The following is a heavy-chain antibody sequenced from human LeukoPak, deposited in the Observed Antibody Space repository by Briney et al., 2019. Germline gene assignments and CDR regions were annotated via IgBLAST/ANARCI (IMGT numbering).Heavy chain of an antibody. J-gene: IGHJ4*02. Sequence: PSETLSLTCTVSGGSISSYYWSWIRQPAGKGLEWIGRIYTSVSTNYNPSLKSRVTMSVDTSKNQFSLKLSSVTAADTAVYYCARSPDNEYYYDSSGRLYFDYWGQGTLVTVSS. CDR1: GGSISSYY. CDR2: IYTSVST. CDR3: ARSPDNEYYYDSSGRLYFDY. V-gene: IGHV4-4*07. D-gene: IGHD3-22*01.